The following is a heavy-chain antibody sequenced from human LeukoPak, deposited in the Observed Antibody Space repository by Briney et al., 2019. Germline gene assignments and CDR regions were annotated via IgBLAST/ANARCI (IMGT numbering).Heavy chain of an antibody. CDR3: ARGLAPLGYCTNGVCYGDY. J-gene: IGHJ4*02. Sequence: EASVKVSCKASGYTFTSYGISWVRQAPGQGLEWIGWISAYNGNTNYAQKLQGRVTMTTDTSTSTAYMELRSLRSDDTAVYYCARGLAPLGYCTNGVCYGDYWGQGTLVTVSS. CDR2: ISAYNGNT. CDR1: GYTFTSYG. D-gene: IGHD2-8*01. V-gene: IGHV1-18*01.